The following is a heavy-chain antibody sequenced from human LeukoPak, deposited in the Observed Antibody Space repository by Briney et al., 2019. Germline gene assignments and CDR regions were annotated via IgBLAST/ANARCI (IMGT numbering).Heavy chain of an antibody. CDR3: ARRRMGYGSGSYCDY. D-gene: IGHD3-10*01. J-gene: IGHJ4*02. Sequence: GESLQISCKGSGYSFTSYWIGWVRQMPGKGLEWMGIIYPGDSDTRYSPSFQGQVTISADKSISTAYLQWSSLKASDTAMYYCARRRMGYGSGSYCDYWGQGTLVTVSS. V-gene: IGHV5-51*01. CDR2: IYPGDSDT. CDR1: GYSFTSYW.